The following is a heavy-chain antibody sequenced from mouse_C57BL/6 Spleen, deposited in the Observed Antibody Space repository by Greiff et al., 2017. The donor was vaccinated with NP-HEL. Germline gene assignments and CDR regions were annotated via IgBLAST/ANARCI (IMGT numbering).Heavy chain of an antibody. Sequence: VQLQQSGPELVKPGASVKISCKASGYAFSSSWMNWVKQRPGKGLEWIGRIYPGDGDTNYNGKFKGKATLTADKSSSTAYMQLSSLTSEDSAVYFCARWRARTFDGWGTGTTVTVSS. J-gene: IGHJ1*03. CDR3: ARWRARTFDG. D-gene: IGHD3-3*01. CDR2: IYPGDGDT. V-gene: IGHV1-82*01. CDR1: GYAFSSSW.